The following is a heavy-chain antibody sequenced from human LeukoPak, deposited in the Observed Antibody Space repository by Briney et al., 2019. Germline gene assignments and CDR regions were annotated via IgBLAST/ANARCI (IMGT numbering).Heavy chain of an antibody. Sequence: PGRSLRLSCTASGFTFCDYAMSWVRQAPGKGREGGGFIRIKAYDGTTEYAAAVRDRFTISRDDSKSITYLQMNSLKPEDTAVYYCARGSCTNGVCYHFDYWGQGTLVTVSS. V-gene: IGHV3-49*04. CDR3: ARGSCTNGVCYHFDY. D-gene: IGHD2-8*01. J-gene: IGHJ4*02. CDR1: GFTFCDYA. CDR2: IRIKAYDGTT.